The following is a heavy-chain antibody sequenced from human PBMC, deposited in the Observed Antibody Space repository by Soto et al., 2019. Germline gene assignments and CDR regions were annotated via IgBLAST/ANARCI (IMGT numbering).Heavy chain of an antibody. J-gene: IGHJ4*02. D-gene: IGHD2-8*01. V-gene: IGHV3-30*18. CDR2: ISYDGSNK. CDR1: GFTFSSYG. CDR3: AKDRDIVLMVYALDY. Sequence: QVQLVESGGGVVQPGRSLRLSCAASGFTFSSYGMHWVRQAPGKGLEWVAVISYDGSNKYYADSVKGRFTISRDNSKNTLYMQMNSLRAEDTAVYYCAKDRDIVLMVYALDYWGQGTLVTVSS.